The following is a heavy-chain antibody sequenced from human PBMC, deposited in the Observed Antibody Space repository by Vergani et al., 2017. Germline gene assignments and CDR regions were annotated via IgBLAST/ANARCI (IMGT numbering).Heavy chain of an antibody. CDR3: AGHSTGAWLVKVGWIDP. J-gene: IGHJ5*02. CDR2: IYYSGST. CDR1: GASIRSSNYS. D-gene: IGHD6-19*01. Sequence: LQLQESGPGLVKPSATLSLTFSVSGASIRSSNYSWGWIRQPPGKGLGWIASIYYSGSTYYNPSLNSRVTISVDTTKNQVSLKNSSVTATNTAVYFCAGHSTGAWLVKVGWIDPWGQGILVIVSS. V-gene: IGHV4-39*01.